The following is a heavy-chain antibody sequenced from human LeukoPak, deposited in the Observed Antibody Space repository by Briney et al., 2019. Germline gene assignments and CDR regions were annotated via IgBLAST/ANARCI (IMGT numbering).Heavy chain of an antibody. CDR3: ARDPAAGPYAFDI. Sequence: GGSLRLSCAASGFSFSSYSMNWVRQAPGKGLEWVSYISSSSSYIYYADSVKGRFTISRDNAKNSLYLQMNSLRAEDTAVYYCARDPAAGPYAFDIWGQGTMVTVSS. J-gene: IGHJ3*02. V-gene: IGHV3-21*05. D-gene: IGHD6-13*01. CDR1: GFSFSSYS. CDR2: ISSSSSYI.